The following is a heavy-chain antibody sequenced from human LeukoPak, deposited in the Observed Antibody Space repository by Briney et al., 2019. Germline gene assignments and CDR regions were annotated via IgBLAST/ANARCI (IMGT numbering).Heavy chain of an antibody. D-gene: IGHD4-23*01. CDR3: ARDYGGSSPFDY. J-gene: IGHJ4*02. CDR2: ISSSGSTT. V-gene: IGHV3-11*04. CDR1: GGSISSSSYY. Sequence: LSLTCTVSGGSISSSSYYWGWIRQPPGKGLEWVSYISSSGSTTYYADSVKGRFTISRDNAKNSLYLQMNSLRAEDTAVYYCARDYGGSSPFDYWGQGTLVTVSS.